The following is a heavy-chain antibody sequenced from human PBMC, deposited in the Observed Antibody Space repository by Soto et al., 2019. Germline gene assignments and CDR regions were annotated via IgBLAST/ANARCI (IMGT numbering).Heavy chain of an antibody. J-gene: IGHJ6*02. CDR3: ARGPHVTNGVCYSSGGMDF. CDR2: VYYNGFT. V-gene: IGHV4-39*01. CDR1: GGSISSSSYY. D-gene: IGHD2-8*01. Sequence: PSETLSLTCTVSGGSISSSSYYWAWIRQSPGKGLEWIGSVYYNGFTYYNPSLKSRVTISVDTSKNQFSLKLTAVTAADTAVYYCARGPHVTNGVCYSSGGMDFWGQRTTVTVSS.